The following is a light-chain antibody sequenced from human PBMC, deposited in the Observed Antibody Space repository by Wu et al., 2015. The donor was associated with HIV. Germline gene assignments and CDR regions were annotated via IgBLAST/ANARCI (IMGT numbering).Light chain of an antibody. CDR2: GAS. Sequence: EIVMTQSPATLSVSPGERATLSCRASQSVSSNLAWYQQKPGQAPRLLIYGASTRATGIPDRFSGGGSGTHFTLTITRLEPEDFAVYYCQQYDDSPPWTFGQGTTVEIK. V-gene: IGKV3D-15*01. J-gene: IGKJ1*01. CDR3: QQYDDSPPWT. CDR1: QSVSSN.